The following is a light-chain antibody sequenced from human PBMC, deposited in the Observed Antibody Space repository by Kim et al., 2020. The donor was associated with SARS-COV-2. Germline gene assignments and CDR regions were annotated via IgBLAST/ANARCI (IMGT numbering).Light chain of an antibody. Sequence: SAGEGATLSCRASQSVSSTYSAWQQKQGGQAPRLIIYGASSRATGIPDRFSGSGFGTDFSLTISRLEPEDVAVYYWQQYASSPYTFGGGTKLEIK. CDR1: QSVSSTY. CDR3: QQYASSPYT. J-gene: IGKJ4*01. V-gene: IGKV3-20*01. CDR2: GAS.